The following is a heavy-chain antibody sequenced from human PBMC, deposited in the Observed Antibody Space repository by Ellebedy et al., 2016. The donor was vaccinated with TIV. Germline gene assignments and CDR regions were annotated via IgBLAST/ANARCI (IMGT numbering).Heavy chain of an antibody. Sequence: GGSLRLXXAASGFTFSSYGMHWVRQAPGKGLEWVAVIWYDGSNKYYADSVKGRFTISRDNSKNTLYLQMNSLRAEDTAVYYCAREGLGYCSSTSCYRWGFDYWGQGTLVTVSS. J-gene: IGHJ4*02. CDR1: GFTFSSYG. CDR2: IWYDGSNK. V-gene: IGHV3-33*01. D-gene: IGHD2-2*02. CDR3: AREGLGYCSSTSCYRWGFDY.